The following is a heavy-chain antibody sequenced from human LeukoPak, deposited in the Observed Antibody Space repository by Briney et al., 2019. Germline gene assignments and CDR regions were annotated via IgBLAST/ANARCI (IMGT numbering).Heavy chain of an antibody. Sequence: PGGSLRLSCVASGFTFSNAWMSWVRQAPGKGLEWVGRIKSKSDGGTADHAAPVKGRFTISRDDSKNTLYLQMNSLKSEDTAVYYCIWWEFPGGHWGQGTPVTVSS. V-gene: IGHV3-15*01. D-gene: IGHD1-26*01. CDR2: IKSKSDGGTA. CDR1: GFTFSNAW. CDR3: IWWEFPGGH. J-gene: IGHJ4*02.